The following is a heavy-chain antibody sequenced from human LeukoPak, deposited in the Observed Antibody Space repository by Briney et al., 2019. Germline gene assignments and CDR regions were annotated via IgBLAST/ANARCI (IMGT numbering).Heavy chain of an antibody. CDR2: INHSGST. J-gene: IGHJ4*02. V-gene: IGHV4-34*01. CDR3: ASRTMVRGFDY. CDR1: CGSFSGYY. Sequence: PSETLSLTCAVYCGSFSGYYWSWIRQPPGKGLEWIGEINHSGSTNYNPSLKSRVTISVDTSKNQFSLKLSSVTAADTAVYYCASRTMVRGFDYWGQGTLVTVSS. D-gene: IGHD3-10*01.